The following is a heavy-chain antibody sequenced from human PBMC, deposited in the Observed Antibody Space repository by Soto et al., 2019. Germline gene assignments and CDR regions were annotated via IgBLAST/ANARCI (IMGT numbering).Heavy chain of an antibody. CDR2: ISSSSSYI. J-gene: IGHJ6*02. V-gene: IGHV3-21*01. CDR1: GFTFSSYS. D-gene: IGHD6-13*01. Sequence: PGGSLRLSCAASGFTFSSYSMNWVRQAPGKGLEWVSSISSSSSYIYYADSVKGRFTISRDNAKNSLYLQMNSLRAEDTAVYYCARDIEQLLVDYYYYGMDVWGQGTTVTVSS. CDR3: ARDIEQLLVDYYYYGMDV.